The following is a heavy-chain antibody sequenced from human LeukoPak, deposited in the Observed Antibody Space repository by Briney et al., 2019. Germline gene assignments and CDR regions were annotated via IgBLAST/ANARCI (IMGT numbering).Heavy chain of an antibody. D-gene: IGHD6-13*01. J-gene: IGHJ4*02. CDR3: AKIFQSSSWFDLDY. V-gene: IGHV3-21*01. CDR1: GFTFSSYS. CDR2: ISSSSSYI. Sequence: GGSLRLSCAASGFTFSSYSMNWVRQAPGKGLEWVSSISSSSSYIYYADSVKGRFTISRDNAKTSLYLQMNSLRAEDTAVYYCAKIFQSSSWFDLDYWGQGTLVTVSS.